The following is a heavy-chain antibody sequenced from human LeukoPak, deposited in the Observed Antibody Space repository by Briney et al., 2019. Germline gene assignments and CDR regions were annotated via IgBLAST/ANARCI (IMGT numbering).Heavy chain of an antibody. D-gene: IGHD3-10*02. J-gene: IGHJ6*04. CDR3: AELGITMIGGV. CDR2: VSGKSDYI. V-gene: IGHV3-21*01. CDR1: GFNFSDYT. Sequence: GGSLRLSCAASGFNFSDYTMTWVRQAPGKGLEWVSSVSGKSDYIYYADSVKGRFTIARDNAKNSIYLQMNSLRSEDTAVYYCAELGITMIGGVWGKGTTVTISS.